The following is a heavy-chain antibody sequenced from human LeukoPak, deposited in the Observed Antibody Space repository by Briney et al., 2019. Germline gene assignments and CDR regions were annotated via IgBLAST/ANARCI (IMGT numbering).Heavy chain of an antibody. J-gene: IGHJ6*04. D-gene: IGHD3-10*02. CDR1: GFILSTSE. Sequence: GGSLRLSCVASGFILSTSEMNWVRQAPGKGLEWVSFIASDSAIYYADSVKGRFTLSRDNAKNSLYLQMNSLRAEDTAVYYCAELGITMIGGVWGKGTTVTISS. CDR2: IASDSAI. CDR3: AELGITMIGGV. V-gene: IGHV3-48*03.